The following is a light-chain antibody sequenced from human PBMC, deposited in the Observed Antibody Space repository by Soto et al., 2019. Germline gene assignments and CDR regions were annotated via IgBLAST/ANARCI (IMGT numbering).Light chain of an antibody. Sequence: QAASVSGSPGQSITISCTGTSSDIGGYKYVSWYQQHPGKAPKLMIYEVTYRPSGVSDRFSGSKSGNTASLTVSGLQAEDEADYYCSSYTSSGTLYVFGTGTKLTVL. CDR3: SSYTSSGTLYV. CDR2: EVT. J-gene: IGLJ1*01. V-gene: IGLV2-14*01. CDR1: SSDIGGYKY.